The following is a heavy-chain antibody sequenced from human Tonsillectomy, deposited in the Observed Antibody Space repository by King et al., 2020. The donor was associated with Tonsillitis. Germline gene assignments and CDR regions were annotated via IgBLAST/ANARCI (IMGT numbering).Heavy chain of an antibody. CDR1: GGSISIGAYY. D-gene: IGHD2-15*01. CDR2: VVNSGST. Sequence: QLQESGPGLVKPSQTLSLTCTVSGGSISIGAYYWTWIRQHPGKCLEWIGYVVNSGSTDYNPTLKSRVTISMDTSKNHFSLDLSAVKAADTAVYYCGRFLSGGGDYDYWGQGTLVTVSS. V-gene: IGHV4-31*03. J-gene: IGHJ4*02. CDR3: GRFLSGGGDYDY.